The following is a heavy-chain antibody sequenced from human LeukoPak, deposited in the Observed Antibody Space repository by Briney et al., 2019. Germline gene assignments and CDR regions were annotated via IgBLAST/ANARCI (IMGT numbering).Heavy chain of an antibody. V-gene: IGHV1-18*01. D-gene: IGHD6-19*01. CDR2: ISAYNGNT. J-gene: IGHJ4*02. CDR1: GGTFSSYT. Sequence: ASVKVSCKASGGTFSSYTINWVRQAPGQGLEWMGWISAYNGNTNYAQKLQGRVTMTTDTSTSTAYMELRSLRSDDTAVYYCARGPQAVAVNWGQGTLVTVSS. CDR3: ARGPQAVAVN.